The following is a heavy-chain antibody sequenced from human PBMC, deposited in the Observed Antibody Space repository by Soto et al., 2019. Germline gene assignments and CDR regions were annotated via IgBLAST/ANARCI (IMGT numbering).Heavy chain of an antibody. J-gene: IGHJ3*01. CDR2: MNPSGDRT. CDR3: ARGRGYSGDDLQEDGFDV. CDR1: GYTFSSFY. Sequence: QVQLMQSGTEVKEPGASVNLSYKASGYTFSSFYIHWVRQAPGQGLEWVGIMNPSGDRTNYAQNFQGRVTMTRDTATSTVYMELSSLRSEDTAVYYCARGRGYSGDDLQEDGFDVWGQGTMFTVS. V-gene: IGHV1-46*01. D-gene: IGHD5-12*01.